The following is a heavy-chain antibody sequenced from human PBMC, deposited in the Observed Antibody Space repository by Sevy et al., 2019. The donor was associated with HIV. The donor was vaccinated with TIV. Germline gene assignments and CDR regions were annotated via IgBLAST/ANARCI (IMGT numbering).Heavy chain of an antibody. Sequence: GGSLRLSCAASGFTFRNYAMSWVRQAPGKGLEWVSHITSSGSSIYYADSVKGRFTISRDNAKNSLYLQMNSLRVEDTAVYYCARNGGAYDTGFDPWGQGTLVTVSS. CDR1: GFTFRNYA. V-gene: IGHV3-48*04. J-gene: IGHJ5*02. CDR3: ARNGGAYDTGFDP. CDR2: ITSSGSSI. D-gene: IGHD3-22*01.